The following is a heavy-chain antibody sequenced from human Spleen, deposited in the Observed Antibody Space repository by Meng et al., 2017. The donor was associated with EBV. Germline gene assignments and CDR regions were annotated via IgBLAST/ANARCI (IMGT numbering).Heavy chain of an antibody. CDR1: GSTFTEYT. CDR2: ITAGTGIT. J-gene: IGHJ4*02. Sequence: QIWQLAAVMKQLGATVKFSWEASGSTFTEYTIHWLRQAPGQRLEWMGWITAGTGITRYSQKFQGRGTITRDTSASTIYMEMRSLRSEDTAVYYCARSAVGASYTAFDFWGQGSLVTVSS. V-gene: IGHV1-3*01. CDR3: ARSAVGASYTAFDF. D-gene: IGHD1-26*01.